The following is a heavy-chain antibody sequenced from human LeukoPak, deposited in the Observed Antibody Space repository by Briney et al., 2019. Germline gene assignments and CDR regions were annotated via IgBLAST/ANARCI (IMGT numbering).Heavy chain of an antibody. V-gene: IGHV1-69*01. CDR1: GGTFISYA. CDR3: ARDGMSMDFYYYYGMDV. J-gene: IGHJ6*02. Sequence: SVKVSCKASGGTFISYAISWVRQAPGQGLEWMGGIIPIFGTANYAQKFQGRVTITADESTSTAYMELSSLRSEDTAVYYCARDGMSMDFYYYYGMDVWGQGTTVTVSS. CDR2: IIPIFGTA. D-gene: IGHD3/OR15-3a*01.